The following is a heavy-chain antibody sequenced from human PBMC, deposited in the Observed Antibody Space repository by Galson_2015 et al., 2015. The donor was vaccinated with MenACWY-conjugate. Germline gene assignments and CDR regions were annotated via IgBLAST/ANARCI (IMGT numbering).Heavy chain of an antibody. CDR1: GFTFSVHW. Sequence: SLRLSCAASGFTFSVHWMTWVRQAPGKGLEWVANIKYDASEIHYVDSVKGRFTISRDNAKNSLYLQMNSLRAEDTAVYYCARENTHSYACAIDYWGQGTLVTVSS. D-gene: IGHD5-18*01. CDR3: ARENTHSYACAIDY. V-gene: IGHV3-7*03. J-gene: IGHJ4*02. CDR2: IKYDASEI.